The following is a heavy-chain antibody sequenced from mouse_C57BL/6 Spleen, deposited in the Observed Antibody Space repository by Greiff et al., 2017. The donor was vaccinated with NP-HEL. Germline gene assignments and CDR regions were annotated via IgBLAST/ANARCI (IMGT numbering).Heavy chain of an antibody. V-gene: IGHV1-52*01. CDR3: AREVTTVTPFAY. CDR1: GYTFTSYW. CDR2: IDPSDSET. Sequence: QVQLQQPGAELVRPGSSVKLSCKASGYTFTSYWMHWVKQRPIQGLEWIGNIDPSDSETHYNQKFKDKATLTVDKSSSTAYMQLSSLTSEDSAVYYCAREVTTVTPFAYWGQGTLVTVSA. D-gene: IGHD1-1*01. J-gene: IGHJ3*01.